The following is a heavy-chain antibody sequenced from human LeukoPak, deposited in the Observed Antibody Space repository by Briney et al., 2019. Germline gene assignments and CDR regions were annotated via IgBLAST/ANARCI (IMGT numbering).Heavy chain of an antibody. D-gene: IGHD1-26*01. V-gene: IGHV3-53*01. Sequence: GSLRLSCAASGFTYSSNYMSWVRQAPGKGLEWVSVIYSGGRTYYADSVKGRFTISRDNSKNTLYLQMNNLRAEDTAVYYCAREILGLSGSWDYWGQGTLVTVSS. CDR1: GFTYSSNY. CDR3: AREILGLSGSWDY. CDR2: IYSGGRT. J-gene: IGHJ4*02.